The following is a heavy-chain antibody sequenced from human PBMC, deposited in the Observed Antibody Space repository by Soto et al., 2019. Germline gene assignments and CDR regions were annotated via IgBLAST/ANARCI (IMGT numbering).Heavy chain of an antibody. CDR3: ETFTRGSEDYYSYYGMDV. Sequence: ASVKVSCKVSGYTLTELSMHWVRQAPGKGLEWMGGFDPEDGETIYAQKFQGRVTMTEDTSTDTAYMELSSLRSEDTAVYYCETFTRGSEDYYSYYGMDVWGKGTTVTVSS. CDR1: GYTLTELS. V-gene: IGHV1-24*01. CDR2: FDPEDGET. J-gene: IGHJ6*04. D-gene: IGHD1-26*01.